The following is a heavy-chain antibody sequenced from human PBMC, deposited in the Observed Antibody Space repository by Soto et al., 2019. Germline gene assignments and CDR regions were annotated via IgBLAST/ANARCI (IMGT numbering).Heavy chain of an antibody. Sequence: QVQLQESGPGLVKPSETLSLTCSVSGGSVSSASYYWSWIRQPPGKGLEWIAYIYSGGNTNYKPSPKSRLTLSVDTSKNQSSLKLTSETAAYTAFYYCARQSRGDGYKLSLWGQGTLVTVSS. CDR1: GGSVSSASYY. CDR3: ARQSRGDGYKLSL. J-gene: IGHJ4*02. CDR2: IYSGGNT. V-gene: IGHV4-61*01. D-gene: IGHD5-18*01.